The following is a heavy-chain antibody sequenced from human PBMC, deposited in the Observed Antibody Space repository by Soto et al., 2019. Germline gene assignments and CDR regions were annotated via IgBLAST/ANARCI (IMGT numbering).Heavy chain of an antibody. D-gene: IGHD3-10*01. CDR1: GFTVSSSH. CDR2: IYGGGNT. J-gene: IGHJ4*02. CDR3: VKTQLWFFEC. V-gene: IGHV3-53*04. Sequence: EVQLVASGGGLVQSGGSLRLSCAASGFTVSSSHMTWVRQAPGKGLEWVSVIYGGGNTNYAASVKGRFTISRHSSKNTLCLQINSLRPDDTAVYYCVKTQLWFFECWGQGTLVTVSP.